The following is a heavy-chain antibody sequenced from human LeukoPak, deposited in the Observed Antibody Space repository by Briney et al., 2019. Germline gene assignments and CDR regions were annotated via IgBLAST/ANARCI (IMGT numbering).Heavy chain of an antibody. V-gene: IGHV4-61*02. D-gene: IGHD3-3*01. CDR1: GGSISSGSYY. CDR2: ICTSEIT. Sequence: PSQTLSLTCTVSGGSISSGSYYWSWIRQPAGKGLEWIGRICTSEITNYKPTLNSRVTRSVDTSKNQFSLKLSSVTAADTAVYYCARQGQGYDFWSGRGDAFDIWGQGTMVTVSS. J-gene: IGHJ3*02. CDR3: ARQGQGYDFWSGRGDAFDI.